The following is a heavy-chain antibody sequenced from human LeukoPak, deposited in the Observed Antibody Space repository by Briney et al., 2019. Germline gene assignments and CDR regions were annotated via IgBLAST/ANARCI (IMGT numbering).Heavy chain of an antibody. V-gene: IGHV4-59*01. D-gene: IGHD1-14*01. CDR3: ARDRTGSY. J-gene: IGHJ4*02. CDR2: IYYSGST. Sequence: PSETLSLTCTVSGGSISSYYWSWVRQPPGKGLEWIGYIYYSGSTNYNPSLKSRVTISVDTSKNQFSLKLSSVTAADTAVYCCARDRTGSYWGQGTLVTVSS. CDR1: GGSISSYY.